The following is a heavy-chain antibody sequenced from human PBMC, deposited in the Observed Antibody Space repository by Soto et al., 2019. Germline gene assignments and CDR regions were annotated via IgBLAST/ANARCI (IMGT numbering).Heavy chain of an antibody. Sequence: QVQLVQSGVEVKKPGSSVKVSCKASGDTFSFYTINWVRQAPGLGLEWMGRINPSLRMSNYAQKFQGRVTIIADKSTSKAKMELSSLRSEETAMYYCATSYGSGSREFEYWGQGALVTVSS. CDR2: INPSLRMS. J-gene: IGHJ4*02. CDR1: GDTFSFYT. D-gene: IGHD3-10*01. CDR3: ATSYGSGSREFEY. V-gene: IGHV1-69*02.